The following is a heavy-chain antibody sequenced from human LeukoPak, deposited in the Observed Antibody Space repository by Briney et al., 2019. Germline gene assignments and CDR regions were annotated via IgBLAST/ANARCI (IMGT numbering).Heavy chain of an antibody. V-gene: IGHV4-39*07. J-gene: IGHJ6*03. D-gene: IGHD3-10*01. Sequence: PSETLSLTCTVSGGSISSSSYYWGWIRQPPGKGLEWIGSIYYSGSTYYNPSLKSRVTISVDTSKNQFSLKLSSVTAADTAVYYCARDSGPYYYYYMDVWGKGTTVTVSS. CDR1: GGSISSSSYY. CDR3: ARDSGPYYYYYMDV. CDR2: IYYSGST.